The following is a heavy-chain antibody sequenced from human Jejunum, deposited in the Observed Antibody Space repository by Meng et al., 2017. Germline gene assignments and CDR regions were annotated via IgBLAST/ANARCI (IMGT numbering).Heavy chain of an antibody. CDR3: AREKWQHGSSFDV. CDR2: INTSTGKP. J-gene: IGHJ4*02. D-gene: IGHD6-6*01. Sequence: QVQLVQSGSELKKTGASVKVSCMASGYPFISYPITWVRHAPGQGPEWMGRINTSTGKPTYAQGFTGRFAFSLDISVNTAYLEISSLKGDDTAMYYCAREKWQHGSSFDVWGQGTLVTVSS. V-gene: IGHV7-4-1*02. CDR1: GYPFISYP.